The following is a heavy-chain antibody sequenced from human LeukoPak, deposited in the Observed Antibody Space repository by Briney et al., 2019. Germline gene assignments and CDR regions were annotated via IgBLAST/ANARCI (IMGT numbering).Heavy chain of an antibody. Sequence: QSGRSLRLSCAASEFSFSSYGMHWVRRAPGKGLQWVARLWYDGTNKYHADSVKGRFTISRDNSQSTLYLQMNSLRAEDTAVYYCARARNNYDSSGFSALDYWGQGTLVTVSS. D-gene: IGHD3-22*01. CDR2: LWYDGTNK. V-gene: IGHV3-33*01. CDR1: EFSFSSYG. J-gene: IGHJ4*02. CDR3: ARARNNYDSSGFSALDY.